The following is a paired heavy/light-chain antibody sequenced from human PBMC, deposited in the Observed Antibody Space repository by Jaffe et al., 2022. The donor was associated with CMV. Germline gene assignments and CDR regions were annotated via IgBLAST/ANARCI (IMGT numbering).Heavy chain of an antibody. V-gene: IGHV3-23*01. CDR3: AKDGDVYYDSSGNPQGEYFDY. CDR1: GFTFSSYA. D-gene: IGHD3-22*01. Sequence: EVQLLESGGGLVQPGGSLRLSCAASGFTFSSYAMSWVRQAPGKGLEWVSAISGSGGSTYYADSVKGRFTISRDNSKNTLYLQMNSLRAEDTAVYYCAKDGDVYYDSSGNPQGEYFDYWGQGTLVTVSS. J-gene: IGHJ4*02. CDR2: ISGSGGST.
Light chain of an antibody. CDR3: QAWDSSTAGEV. V-gene: IGLV3-1*01. Sequence: SYELTQPPSVSVSPGQTASITCSGDKLGDKYACWYQQKPGQSPVLVIYQDSKRPSGIPERFSGSNSGNTATLTISGTQAMDEADYYCQAWDSSTAGEVFGGGTKLTVL. CDR1: KLGDKY. J-gene: IGLJ2*01. CDR2: QDS.